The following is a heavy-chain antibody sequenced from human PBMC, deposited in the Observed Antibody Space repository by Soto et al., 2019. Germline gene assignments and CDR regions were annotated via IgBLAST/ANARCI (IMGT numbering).Heavy chain of an antibody. CDR3: ARDPGPAAILYYYYGMDV. D-gene: IGHD2-2*02. CDR1: GYTFTSYG. CDR2: ISAYNGNT. J-gene: IGHJ6*02. Sequence: RASVKVSCKASGYTFTSYGISWVRQAPGQGLEWMGWISAYNGNTNYAQKLQGRVTMTTDTSTSTAYMELRSLRSDDTAVYYCARDPGPAAILYYYYGMDVWGQGTTVTVSS. V-gene: IGHV1-18*04.